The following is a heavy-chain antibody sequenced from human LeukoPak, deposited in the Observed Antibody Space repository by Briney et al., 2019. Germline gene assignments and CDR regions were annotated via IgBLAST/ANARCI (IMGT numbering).Heavy chain of an antibody. CDR1: GFTFSSYG. J-gene: IGHJ4*02. D-gene: IGHD5-18*01. Sequence: AGGSLRLSCAASGFTFSSYGMHWVRQAPGKGLEWVAVISYDGSNKYYADSVKGRFTISRDNSKNTLYLQMNSLRAEDTAVYYCAKEPHSYGYLPGAYWGQGTLVTVSS. CDR2: ISYDGSNK. CDR3: AKEPHSYGYLPGAY. V-gene: IGHV3-30*18.